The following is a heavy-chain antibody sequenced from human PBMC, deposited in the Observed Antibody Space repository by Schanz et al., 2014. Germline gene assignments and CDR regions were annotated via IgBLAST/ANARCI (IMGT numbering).Heavy chain of an antibody. J-gene: IGHJ2*01. CDR1: GGSINNFY. D-gene: IGHD3-10*01. Sequence: QVQLQESGPGLVKPSETLSLTCSVSGGSINNFYWGWIRQSPGKGLEWIAYIYSSGIPTYNPSLKSRVSLPAESTNNQFSLKLTSVTAGDAAVYYCARGGSAMVRGVMTASYWFFDLWGRGTLVTVSP. CDR3: ARGGSAMVRGVMTASYWFFDL. CDR2: IYSSGIP. V-gene: IGHV4-59*08.